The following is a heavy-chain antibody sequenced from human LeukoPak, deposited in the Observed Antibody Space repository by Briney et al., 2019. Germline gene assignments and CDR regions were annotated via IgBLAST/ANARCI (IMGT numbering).Heavy chain of an antibody. CDR3: AGDSTDYDSSGYYGDY. CDR1: GGSFSGYY. V-gene: IGHV4-34*01. Sequence: PSETLSLTCAVYGGSFSGYYWSWIRQPPGKGLEWIGEINHSGSTNYNPSLKSRVTISVDTSKNQFSLKLSSVTAADTAVYYCAGDSTDYDSSGYYGDYWGQGTLVTVSS. D-gene: IGHD3-22*01. J-gene: IGHJ4*02. CDR2: INHSGST.